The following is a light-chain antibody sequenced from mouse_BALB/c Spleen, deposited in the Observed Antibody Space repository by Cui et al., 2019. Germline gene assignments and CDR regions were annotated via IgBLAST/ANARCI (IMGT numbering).Light chain of an antibody. CDR2: SIS. V-gene: IGKV4-79*01. CDR3: QQWSSNPPT. CDR1: SSVSASY. J-gene: IGKJ2*01. Sequence: QVESTQSPATVSASPGERVTMTFSGSSSVSASYLDWYQQKSGSSPKLWIYSISNLASGVPARFSGSGSGTSYSLTINSMEAEDAATYYCQQWSSNPPTFGGGTKLEIK.